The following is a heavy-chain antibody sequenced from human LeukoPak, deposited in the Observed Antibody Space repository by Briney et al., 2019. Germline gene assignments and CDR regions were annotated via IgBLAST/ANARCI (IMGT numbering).Heavy chain of an antibody. CDR1: GFTFSSYA. J-gene: IGHJ4*02. V-gene: IGHV3-64*01. CDR2: ISSNGGST. D-gene: IGHD3-3*01. Sequence: GGSLRLSCAASGFTFSSYAMHWVRQAPGKGLEYVSAISSNGGSTYYANSVKGRFTISRDNAKNSLYLQMNSLRAEDTAVYYCARGLLDFWSGYYFDYWGQGTLVTVSS. CDR3: ARGLLDFWSGYYFDY.